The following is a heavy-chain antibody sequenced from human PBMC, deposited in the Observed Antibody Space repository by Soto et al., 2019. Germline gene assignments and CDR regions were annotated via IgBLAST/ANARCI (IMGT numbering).Heavy chain of an antibody. V-gene: IGHV3-48*02. J-gene: IGHJ4*02. Sequence: GGSLRLSCAASGFTFSTYSMNWVRQAPGKGLEWISYISSSGTTIYYAGSVKGRFTISRDSATNSLYLQMNSLRDEDTAVYYCARGRPFDYWGQGTLVTVS. CDR1: GFTFSTYS. CDR3: ARGRPFDY. CDR2: ISSSGTTI.